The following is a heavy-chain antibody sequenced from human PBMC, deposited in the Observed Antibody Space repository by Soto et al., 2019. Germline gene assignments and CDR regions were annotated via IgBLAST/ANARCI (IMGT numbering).Heavy chain of an antibody. CDR1: GGSISSGDYY. D-gene: IGHD6-19*01. V-gene: IGHV4-30-4*02. Sequence: SETLSLTCTVSGGSISSGDYYWSWIRQPPGKGLEWIGYIYYSGSTYYNPSLKSRVTISVDTSKNQFTLKLSSVTAADTAVYYCARDLRPSLYSSGWGGVDPWGQGTLVTVSS. J-gene: IGHJ5*02. CDR2: IYYSGST. CDR3: ARDLRPSLYSSGWGGVDP.